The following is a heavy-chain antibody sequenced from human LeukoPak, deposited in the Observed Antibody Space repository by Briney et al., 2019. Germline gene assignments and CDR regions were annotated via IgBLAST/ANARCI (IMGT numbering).Heavy chain of an antibody. D-gene: IGHD6-13*01. V-gene: IGHV3-23*01. CDR2: ISGSGGST. J-gene: IGHJ6*03. CDR3: ASFTPAPIAAAGTSNMDV. Sequence: PGGSLRLSCAASGFTFSSYGMSWVRQAPGKGLEWVSGISGSGGSTYYADSVKGRFTISRDNSKNTLYLQMNSLRAEDTAVYYCASFTPAPIAAAGTSNMDVWGKGTTVTVSS. CDR1: GFTFSSYG.